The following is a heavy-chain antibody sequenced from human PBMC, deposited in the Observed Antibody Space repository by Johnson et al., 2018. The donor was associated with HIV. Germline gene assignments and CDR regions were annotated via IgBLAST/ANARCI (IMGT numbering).Heavy chain of an antibody. J-gene: IGHJ3*02. Sequence: QVQLVESGGGVVQPGRSLRLSCAASGFTFSSYAIHWVRQAPGKGLEWVAVISYDGSNKYYADSVKGRFTISRDNSKNTLYLQMNSLRAEDTAVYYCARACRDGYTCDAFDIWGQGTVVTVSS. V-gene: IGHV3-30*14. CDR3: ARACRDGYTCDAFDI. D-gene: IGHD5-24*01. CDR2: ISYDGSNK. CDR1: GFTFSSYA.